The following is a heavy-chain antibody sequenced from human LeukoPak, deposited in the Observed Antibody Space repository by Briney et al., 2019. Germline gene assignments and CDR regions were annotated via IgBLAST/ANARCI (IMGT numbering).Heavy chain of an antibody. CDR2: IIPIFGTA. D-gene: IGHD6-19*01. CDR3: ARQASIAVAVTDY. CDR1: GGTFSSYA. V-gene: IGHV1-69*05. J-gene: IGHJ4*02. Sequence: SVKVSCKASGGTFSSYAISWVRQAPGQGLEWMGGIIPIFGTANYAQKLQGRVTMTTDTSTSTAYMELRSLRSDDTAVYYCARQASIAVAVTDYWGQGTLVTVSS.